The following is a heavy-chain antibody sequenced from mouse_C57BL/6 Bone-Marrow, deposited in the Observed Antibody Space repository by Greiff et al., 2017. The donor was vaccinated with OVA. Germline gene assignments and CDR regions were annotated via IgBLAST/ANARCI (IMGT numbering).Heavy chain of an antibody. Sequence: VQLQQPGAELVMPGASVKLSCKASGYTFTSYWMHWVKQRPGQGLEWIGEIDPSDSYTNYNQKFKGKFTLTVDNSPSTVYMHLSSLTSEDSAVYYCARGYCGSSPWFAYWGQGTLVTVSA. CDR1: GYTFTSYW. CDR3: ARGYCGSSPWFAY. V-gene: IGHV1-69*01. J-gene: IGHJ3*01. D-gene: IGHD1-1*01. CDR2: IDPSDSYT.